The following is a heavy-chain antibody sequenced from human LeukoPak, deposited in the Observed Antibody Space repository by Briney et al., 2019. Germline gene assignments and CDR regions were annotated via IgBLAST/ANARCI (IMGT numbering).Heavy chain of an antibody. CDR3: ARLDSYDAFDI. J-gene: IGHJ3*02. D-gene: IGHD6-6*01. CDR2: INHSGST. Sequence: PSETLSLTCAVYGGSFSGYYWSWIRQPPGKGLEWIGEINHSGSTNYNPSLKSRVTISVDTSKNQFSLKLSSVTAADTAVYYCARLDSYDAFDIWGQGTMVTVSS. V-gene: IGHV4-34*01. CDR1: GGSFSGYY.